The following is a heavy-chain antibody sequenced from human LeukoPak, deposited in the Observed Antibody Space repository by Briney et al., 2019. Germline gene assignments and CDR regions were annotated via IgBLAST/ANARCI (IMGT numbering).Heavy chain of an antibody. CDR3: ARDRVPSFHHDAFDI. CDR1: GGSISSYY. CDR2: IYYSGST. J-gene: IGHJ3*02. Sequence: PSETLSLTCTVSGGSISSYYWSWIRQPPGKGLEWIGYIYYSGSTNYNPSLKSRVTISVDTSKNQFSLKLSSVTAADTAVYYCARDRVPSFHHDAFDIWGQGTMVTVSS. D-gene: IGHD6-6*01. V-gene: IGHV4-59*01.